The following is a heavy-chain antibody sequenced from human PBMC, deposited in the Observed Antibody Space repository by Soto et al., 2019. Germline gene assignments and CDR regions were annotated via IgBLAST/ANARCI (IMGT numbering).Heavy chain of an antibody. J-gene: IGHJ6*02. V-gene: IGHV3-74*01. CDR3: ARGIQYRYGMDV. CDR2: INGDGSNA. D-gene: IGHD4-4*01. Sequence: EVQVVESGGTLVQPEGSLRLSCAAAGFTFTNYWMHCVRQAPGKGLVWVSRINGDGSNAFNADSVKGRFTISRDNAKNTVYLQMNSLRAEDTAIYYCARGIQYRYGMDVWGQGTTVTVSS. CDR1: GFTFTNYW.